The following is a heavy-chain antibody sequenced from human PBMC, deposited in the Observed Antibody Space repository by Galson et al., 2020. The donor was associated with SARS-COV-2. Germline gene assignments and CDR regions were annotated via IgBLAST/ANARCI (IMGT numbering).Heavy chain of an antibody. CDR3: TREPSVSRDYGGEGRDYYYVDC. CDR1: GFTFGDYA. Sequence: GGSLRLSCTAYGFTFGDYAMSWFRQAPGKGLEWVGFIRSQTSGGTTEYAASVKGRFTISIDDSKSIAYLPMHSLKTGDTGVYYCTREPSVSRDYGGEGRDYYYVDCGGKGTTVTVA. J-gene: IGHJ6*03. D-gene: IGHD4-17*01. V-gene: IGHV3-49*03. CDR2: IRSQTSGGTT.